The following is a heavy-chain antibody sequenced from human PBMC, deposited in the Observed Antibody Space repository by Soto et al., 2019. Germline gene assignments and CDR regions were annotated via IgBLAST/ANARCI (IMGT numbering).Heavy chain of an antibody. Sequence: QGQLVQSGAEVKKPGASVKVSCRASGATFTNSVITWVRKGPGQGLELMGGIIPLLGTVDYAENFQGRGTLTANKVTNTVYLEMRSLRYDDTAVYYCARSGLRRPHNPYRFFGLDVWGHGTTVSV. CDR3: ARSGLRRPHNPYRFFGLDV. CDR1: GATFTNSV. J-gene: IGHJ6*02. V-gene: IGHV1-69*06. D-gene: IGHD3-16*01. CDR2: IIPLLGTV.